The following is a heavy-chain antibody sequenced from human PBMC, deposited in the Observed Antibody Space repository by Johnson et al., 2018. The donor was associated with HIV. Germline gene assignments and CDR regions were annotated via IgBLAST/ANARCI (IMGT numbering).Heavy chain of an antibody. D-gene: IGHD1/OR15-1a*01. Sequence: QVQLVESGGGLVQPGRSLTLSCEASGFNFSTYGMHWVRQAPGKGLEWVAVIWFDGSNKYYLDSVKGRFTISRDNSKNRLYLQMNSLRVEDTAVYYCARGRVGTSSMRGGGFDMWGQGTMVIVSS. V-gene: IGHV3-33*01. J-gene: IGHJ3*02. CDR2: IWFDGSNK. CDR3: ARGRVGTSSMRGGGFDM. CDR1: GFNFSTYG.